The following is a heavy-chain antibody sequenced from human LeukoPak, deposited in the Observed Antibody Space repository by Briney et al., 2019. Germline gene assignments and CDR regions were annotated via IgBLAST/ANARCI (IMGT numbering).Heavy chain of an antibody. J-gene: IGHJ1*01. CDR3: ASLLAYCGGDCYQ. CDR1: GYSISSGYY. Sequence: SETLSLTCTVSGYSISSGYYWGWIRQPPGKGLEWIGSIYHSGSTYYNPSLKSRVTISVDTSKNQFSLKLSSVTAADTAVYYSASLLAYCGGDCYQWGQGTLVTVSS. D-gene: IGHD2-21*01. CDR2: IYHSGST. V-gene: IGHV4-38-2*02.